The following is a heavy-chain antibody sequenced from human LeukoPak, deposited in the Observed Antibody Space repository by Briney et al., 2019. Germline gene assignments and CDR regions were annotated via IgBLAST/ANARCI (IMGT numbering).Heavy chain of an antibody. D-gene: IGHD3-3*01. CDR1: GFAFTTYA. V-gene: IGHV3-30*01. Sequence: GGSLRLSCAASGFAFTTYAMHWVRKAPGKGLEWVTFISYDESYKEYAESVKGRFTISRDDSKNTVYLQMNSLRREDTAVYYCAREKIFGQAYFDNWGQGTLVTVSS. J-gene: IGHJ4*02. CDR3: AREKIFGQAYFDN. CDR2: ISYDESYK.